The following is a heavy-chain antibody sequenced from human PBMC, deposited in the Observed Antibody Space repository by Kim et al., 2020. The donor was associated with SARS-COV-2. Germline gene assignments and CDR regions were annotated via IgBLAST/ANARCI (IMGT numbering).Heavy chain of an antibody. Sequence: SETLSLTCTVSGGSISSSSYYWGWIRQPPGKGLEWIGSIYYSGSTYYNPSLKSRVTISVDTSKNQFSLKLSSVTAADTAVYYCAGHGGGSTVLVVYAAYFGYWGQGTLVTVSS. CDR1: GGSISSSSYY. CDR2: IYYSGST. J-gene: IGHJ4*02. D-gene: IGHD2-8*02. CDR3: AGHGGGSTVLVVYAAYFGY. V-gene: IGHV4-39*01.